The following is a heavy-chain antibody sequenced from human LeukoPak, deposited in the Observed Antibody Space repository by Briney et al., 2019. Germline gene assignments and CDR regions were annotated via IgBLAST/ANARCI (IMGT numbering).Heavy chain of an antibody. Sequence: PGGSLRLSCSASGFTFNTYWMSWVRQAPGKGLQWVANVRPDGREQRYVDSVKGRFTISRDNAKNLVYLQMNSLRAEDTAVYYCARPLYYYDSSGYYLYDDAFDIWGQGTMVTVSS. CDR1: GFTFNTYW. D-gene: IGHD3-22*01. J-gene: IGHJ3*02. CDR2: VRPDGREQ. V-gene: IGHV3-7*01. CDR3: ARPLYYYDSSGYYLYDDAFDI.